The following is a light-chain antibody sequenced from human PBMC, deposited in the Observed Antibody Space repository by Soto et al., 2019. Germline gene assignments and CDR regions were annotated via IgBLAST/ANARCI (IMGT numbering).Light chain of an antibody. CDR1: SSDVGHYNY. J-gene: IGLJ1*01. CDR3: SSYTTSSTLI. V-gene: IGLV2-14*01. CDR2: EVS. Sequence: QSALTQPASVSGSPGQSITISCTGTSSDVGHYNYVSWYQQYPGKAPKLMIYEVSNRPSGVSNRFSGSKSGNTASLTISGLQAEDEADYYCSSYTTSSTLIFGTGTKLTVL.